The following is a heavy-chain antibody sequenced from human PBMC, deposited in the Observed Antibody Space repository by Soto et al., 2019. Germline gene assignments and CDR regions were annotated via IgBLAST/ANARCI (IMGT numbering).Heavy chain of an antibody. J-gene: IGHJ4*01. Sequence: PSKTLALTCAVAGASIGTNNWWSWVRQPPGKGLEWIGEVYHSGSTNCNPSLKSRVTISIDKSKNQGSLRLTSMTAAATAVYYCAVPGAGVFDYWSQRTLVTVSS. D-gene: IGHD6-13*01. CDR3: AVPGAGVFDY. CDR1: GASIGTNNW. CDR2: VYHSGST. V-gene: IGHV4-4*02.